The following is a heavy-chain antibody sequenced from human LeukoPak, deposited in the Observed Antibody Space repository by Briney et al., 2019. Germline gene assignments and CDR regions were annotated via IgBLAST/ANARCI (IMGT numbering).Heavy chain of an antibody. CDR1: GGTFTSYG. CDR3: ARGDSSSYYYYYMDV. Sequence: ASVKVSRKASGGTFTSYGISWVRQAPGQGLEWMGWISAYNGNTNYAQKLQGRVTMTTDTSTSTAYMELRSLRSDDTAVYYCARGDSSSYYYYYMDVWGKGTTVTVSS. D-gene: IGHD2-21*01. J-gene: IGHJ6*03. V-gene: IGHV1-18*01. CDR2: ISAYNGNT.